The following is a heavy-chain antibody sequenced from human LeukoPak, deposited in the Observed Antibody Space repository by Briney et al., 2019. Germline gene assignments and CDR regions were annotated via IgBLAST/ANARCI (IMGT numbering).Heavy chain of an antibody. CDR2: IYYSGNT. CDR1: GFTFSSYA. CDR3: ARQSKGIIVITDFQH. D-gene: IGHD3-22*01. Sequence: GSLRLSCAASGFTFSSYAMSWVRQAPGKGLEWIGSIYYSGNTYYSPSLKSRVTISVDTSKNQFSLKLSSVTAADTAVYYCARQSKGIIVITDFQHWGQGTLATVSS. V-gene: IGHV4-39*01. J-gene: IGHJ1*01.